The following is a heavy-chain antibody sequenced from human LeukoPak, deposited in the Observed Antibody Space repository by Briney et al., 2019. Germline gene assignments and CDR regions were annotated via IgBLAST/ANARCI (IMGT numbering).Heavy chain of an antibody. V-gene: IGHV3-53*01. D-gene: IGHD1-26*01. Sequence: GGSLRLSWAASGFTVSIHYIGSVRQAPGKGLEWVSVIYNGGSTYYADSVKGRFTISRDNSKNTLSLQMNSLRAEDTAVSYCARDISGNTLPLCGMAYSGQGTTVTVSS. J-gene: IGHJ6*02. CDR2: IYNGGST. CDR1: GFTVSIHY. CDR3: ARDISGNTLPLCGMAY.